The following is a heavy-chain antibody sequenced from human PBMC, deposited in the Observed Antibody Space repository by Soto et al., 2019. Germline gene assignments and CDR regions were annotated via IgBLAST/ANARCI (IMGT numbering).Heavy chain of an antibody. D-gene: IGHD2-2*01. CDR1: GYIFINYG. J-gene: IGHJ5*02. CDR3: ARDEVLAANWLDP. Sequence: ASVKVSCKASGYIFINYGITWVRQAPGQGLEWMGWISGYNGNTNHAQKFQGRVTMTTDTSTSTAYMELRSLGFDDTAVYYCARDEVLAANWLDPWGQGTLVTVSS. V-gene: IGHV1-18*01. CDR2: ISGYNGNT.